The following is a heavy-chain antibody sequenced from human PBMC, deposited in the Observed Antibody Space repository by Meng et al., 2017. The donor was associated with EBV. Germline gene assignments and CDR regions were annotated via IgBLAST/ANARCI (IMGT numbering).Heavy chain of an antibody. D-gene: IGHD2-15*01. CDR3: ARGRGVYCSGGSCYPGWFDP. V-gene: IGHV1-8*01. J-gene: IGHJ5*02. Sequence: GRFGAGGKKTGASVNGSCKASGYTFTSYDIDWVRQATGQGLEWMGWMNPNSGNTGYAQKFQGRVTMTRNTSISTAYMELSSLRSEDTAVYYCARGRGVYCSGGSCYPGWFDPWGQGTLVTVSS. CDR2: MNPNSGNT. CDR1: GYTFTSYD.